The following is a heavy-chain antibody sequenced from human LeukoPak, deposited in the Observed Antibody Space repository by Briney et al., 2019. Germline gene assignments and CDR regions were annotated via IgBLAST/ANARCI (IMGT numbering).Heavy chain of an antibody. CDR1: GHALSAYK. J-gene: IGHJ4*02. V-gene: IGHV3-74*01. Sequence: GGSLRLSCAASGHALSAYKMHWVRQAPRKGLVWVSRISTDGYTTDYADFVQGRFTASRDNTKNTWSLEMNSLRAEDTAVYYCVVGGSPGYWGQGTLVTVSS. CDR3: VVGGSPGY. CDR2: ISTDGYTT. D-gene: IGHD2-15*01.